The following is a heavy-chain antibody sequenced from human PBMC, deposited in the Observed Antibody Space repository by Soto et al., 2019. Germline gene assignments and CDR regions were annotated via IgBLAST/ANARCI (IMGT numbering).Heavy chain of an antibody. J-gene: IGHJ5*02. CDR1: GGSISSYY. V-gene: IGHV4-59*12. D-gene: IGHD3-16*01. Sequence: SETLSLTCTVSGGSISSYYWSWIRQPPGKGLEWIGYIYYSGSTNYNPSLKSRVTISVDRSTNQLSLKMSSLTAADTAVYYCAREAERGRWFDPWGQGTLVTVSS. CDR2: IYYSGST. CDR3: AREAERGRWFDP.